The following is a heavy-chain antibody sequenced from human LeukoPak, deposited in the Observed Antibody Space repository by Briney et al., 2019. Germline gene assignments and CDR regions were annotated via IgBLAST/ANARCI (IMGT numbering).Heavy chain of an antibody. Sequence: GGSLRLSCAASGFTFSSFEMNWVRQAPGKGLEWVSYISGSGSPIYYADSVKGRFTISRDNAKNSLYLQMSSLRVEDTAVYYCARDRIVGATLDYWGQGTLVTVSS. D-gene: IGHD1-26*01. CDR1: GFTFSSFE. CDR2: ISGSGSPI. V-gene: IGHV3-48*03. J-gene: IGHJ4*02. CDR3: ARDRIVGATLDY.